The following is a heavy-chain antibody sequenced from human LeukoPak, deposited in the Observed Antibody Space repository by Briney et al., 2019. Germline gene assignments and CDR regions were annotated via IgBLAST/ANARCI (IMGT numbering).Heavy chain of an antibody. V-gene: IGHV3-7*04. CDR1: GFTFSSYW. D-gene: IGHD2-8*02. CDR2: IRQDGSAK. Sequence: GGSLRLFCVASGFTFSSYWMSWVRQAPGKGLEWVANIRQDGSAKYYVDSVKSRFTISRDNARNSLYLQMNSLRAEDTAVFYCARGGYWDAFDIWGEGSIVTVSS. J-gene: IGHJ3*02. CDR3: ARGGYWDAFDI.